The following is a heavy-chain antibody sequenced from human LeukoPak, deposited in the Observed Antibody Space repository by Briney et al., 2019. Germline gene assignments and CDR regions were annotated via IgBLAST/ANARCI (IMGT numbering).Heavy chain of an antibody. V-gene: IGHV1-2*02. CDR3: ARVRGYYDSSGYYPLDY. CDR1: GYTFTGYY. J-gene: IGHJ4*02. Sequence: ASVKVSCKASGYTFTGYYMHWVRQAPGQGLEWMGWINPNSGGTNYAQKFQGRVTMTRDTSISTAYMELSRLRSDDMAVYYCARVRGYYDSSGYYPLDYWGQGTLVTVSS. D-gene: IGHD3-22*01. CDR2: INPNSGGT.